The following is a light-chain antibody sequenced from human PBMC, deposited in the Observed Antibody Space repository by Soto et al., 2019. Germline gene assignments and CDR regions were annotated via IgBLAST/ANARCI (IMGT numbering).Light chain of an antibody. V-gene: IGKV3-20*01. J-gene: IGKJ1*01. CDR3: QQFGSSPQA. CDR2: GAS. Sequence: EIVLTQSPGTLSLSPGERATLCCRASESVSSNYLAWYQQKAGQPPRLLIYGASSRATGIPDRFSGSGSGTEFTLTISRLEPEDFAVYYCQQFGSSPQAFGQGTKVDI. CDR1: ESVSSNY.